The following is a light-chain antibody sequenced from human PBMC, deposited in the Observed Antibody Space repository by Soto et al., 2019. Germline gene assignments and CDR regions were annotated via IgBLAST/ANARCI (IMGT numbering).Light chain of an antibody. CDR1: SSDVGGYNY. Sequence: QSALTQPRSVSGSPGQSVTISCTGTSSDVGGYNYVSWYQQHPGKAPKLMIYDVSKRPSGVPDRFSGSKSGNTASLTISGLQAEDEADYYCCSSRVFGTGTKLTVL. J-gene: IGLJ1*01. CDR2: DVS. V-gene: IGLV2-11*01. CDR3: CSSRV.